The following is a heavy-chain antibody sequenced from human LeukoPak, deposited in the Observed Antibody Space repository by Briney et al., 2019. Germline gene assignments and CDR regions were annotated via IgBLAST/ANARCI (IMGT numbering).Heavy chain of an antibody. J-gene: IGHJ5*02. V-gene: IGHV1-18*01. CDR2: ISTDNGST. Sequence: GSSVKVSCKASGHIFANYGISWERQAPGQGLERMGWISTDNGSTRYAQKFQGRITMTTDTSTSTAYMELRSLRSDDTAVYYCARYQQLAPEDWFDPWGQGTLVTVSS. D-gene: IGHD6-13*01. CDR3: ARYQQLAPEDWFDP. CDR1: GHIFANYG.